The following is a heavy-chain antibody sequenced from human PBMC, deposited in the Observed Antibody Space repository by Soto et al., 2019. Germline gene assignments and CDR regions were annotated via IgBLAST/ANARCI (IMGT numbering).Heavy chain of an antibody. V-gene: IGHV3-30*02. CDR2: IRYDGSDN. CDR3: ARDILSSGYKHFDC. Sequence: QVHLVESGGGVVQPGGSLRLACGASGFLFSNFGMHWVRQAPGKGLEWVAFIRYDGSDNYYVDSVKGRFTISRDNSKNTLSLQMSSLRVEDTAVYYCARDILSSGYKHFDCWGQGTLVTVSS. J-gene: IGHJ4*02. CDR1: GFLFSNFG. D-gene: IGHD6-19*01.